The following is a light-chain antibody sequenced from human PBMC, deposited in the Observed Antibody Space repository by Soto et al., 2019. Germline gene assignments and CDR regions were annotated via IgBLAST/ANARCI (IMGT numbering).Light chain of an antibody. CDR2: GAS. CDR3: QQYNNWPRT. Sequence: EIVMTQSPATLSVSPGERATLSCRASQSVSSNLAWYQQKTGQAPRLLIYGASTRATGIPARFSGSGSGTEFTLTISSLQSEDFAVYYCQQYNNWPRTLGQGTKVEIK. CDR1: QSVSSN. J-gene: IGKJ1*01. V-gene: IGKV3-15*01.